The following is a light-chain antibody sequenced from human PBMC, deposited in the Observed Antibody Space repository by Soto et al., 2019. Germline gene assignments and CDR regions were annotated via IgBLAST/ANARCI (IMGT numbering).Light chain of an antibody. J-gene: IGKJ2*01. CDR1: QRMTNNF. Sequence: EIVLTQSPDTLSLSPGERVTLSCRASQRMTNNFLAWFQQKPGLAPRLLIHGASTRASGVPDRFTGGGSGTAFVLTISRVGPEDFAVYYCQQYGRSPFTFGRGTKLQIK. CDR2: GAS. CDR3: QQYGRSPFT. V-gene: IGKV3-20*01.